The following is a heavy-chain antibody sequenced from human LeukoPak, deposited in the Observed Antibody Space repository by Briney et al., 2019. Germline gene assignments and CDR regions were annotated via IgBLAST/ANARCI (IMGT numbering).Heavy chain of an antibody. D-gene: IGHD3-10*01. CDR2: IYSGGST. J-gene: IGHJ5*02. CDR3: AKDQGYYYGSGSYYNWFDP. CDR1: GFTVSSNY. V-gene: IGHV3-53*01. Sequence: GGSLRLSCAASGFTVSSNYMSWVRQAPGKGLEWVSVIYSGGSTYYADSVKGRFTISRDNSKNTLYLQMNSLRAEDTAVYYCAKDQGYYYGSGSYYNWFDPWGQGTLVTVSS.